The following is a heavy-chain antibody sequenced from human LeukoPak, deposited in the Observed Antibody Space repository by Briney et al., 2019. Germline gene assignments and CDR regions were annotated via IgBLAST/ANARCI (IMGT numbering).Heavy chain of an antibody. Sequence: GGSLRLSCAASGFTFSSYAMTWVRQAPGRGLEWVSVIHPSDGNTFYADSLKGRFAISRDNSKNTLSLQMNSLGAEDTAVYYCATESVDLFDYWGQGTLVTVSS. CDR1: GFTFSSYA. CDR2: IHPSDGNT. V-gene: IGHV3-23*01. CDR3: ATESVDLFDY. J-gene: IGHJ4*02. D-gene: IGHD4-23*01.